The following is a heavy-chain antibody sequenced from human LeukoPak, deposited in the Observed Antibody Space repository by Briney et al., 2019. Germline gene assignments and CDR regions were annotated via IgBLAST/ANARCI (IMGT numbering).Heavy chain of an antibody. D-gene: IGHD4-23*01. CDR1: GFTFSSYA. J-gene: IGHJ4*02. CDR2: ISYDGSNK. V-gene: IGHV3-30-3*01. CDR3: TRGESVSGGNVDY. Sequence: GGSLRLSCAASGFTFSSYAMHWVRQAPGKGLEWVAVISYDGSNKYYADSVKGRFTISRDNSKNTLYLQMNSLRAEDTAVYYCTRGESVSGGNVDYWGQGALVTVSS.